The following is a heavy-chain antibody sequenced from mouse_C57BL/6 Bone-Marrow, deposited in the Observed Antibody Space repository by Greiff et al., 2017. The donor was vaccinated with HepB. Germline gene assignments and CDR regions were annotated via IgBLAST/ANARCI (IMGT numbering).Heavy chain of an antibody. J-gene: IGHJ2*01. CDR1: GYTFTDYY. CDR3: GRGGYGRY. D-gene: IGHD3-1*01. CDR2: INPNNGGT. Sequence: EVQLQQSGPELVKPGASVKISCKASGYTFTDYYMNWVKQSHGKSLEWIGDINPNNGGTSYNQKFKGKATLTVDKSSSTAYMELRSLTSEDAAGYYGGRGGYGRYWGEGTTLAVSA. V-gene: IGHV1-26*01.